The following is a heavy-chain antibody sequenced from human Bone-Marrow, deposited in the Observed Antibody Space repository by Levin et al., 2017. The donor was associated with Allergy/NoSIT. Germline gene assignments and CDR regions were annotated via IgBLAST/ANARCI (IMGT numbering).Heavy chain of an antibody. Sequence: PGGSLRLSCVASGFTFSDHYMAWVRQAPGKGLEWVGRSRNRANSHTTEYAASVKGRFTISRDDSKNSLFLQMNSLQTEDTAMYYCARDPSASGAFDVWGQGTMVTVSS. V-gene: IGHV3-72*01. J-gene: IGHJ3*01. CDR1: GFTFSDHY. CDR2: SRNRANSHTT. CDR3: ARDPSASGAFDV. D-gene: IGHD1-26*01.